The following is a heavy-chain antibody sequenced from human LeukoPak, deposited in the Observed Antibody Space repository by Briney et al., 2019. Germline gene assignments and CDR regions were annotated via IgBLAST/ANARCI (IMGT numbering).Heavy chain of an antibody. V-gene: IGHV3-48*03. CDR1: GFTFSSYE. J-gene: IGHJ4*02. CDR2: ISSTGNTI. CDR3: ARDTDFWSGHSQFFDF. Sequence: GGSLRLSCAASGFTFSSYEMNWVRQAPGKGLEWLSYISSTGNTIYYADSVKGRFTISRDNAKNSLFLQMNSLRAEDTAVYYCARDTDFWSGHSQFFDFWGQGTLVTVSS. D-gene: IGHD3-3*01.